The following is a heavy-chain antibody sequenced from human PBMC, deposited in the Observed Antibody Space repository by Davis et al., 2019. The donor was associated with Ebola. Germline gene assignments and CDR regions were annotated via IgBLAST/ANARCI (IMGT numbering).Heavy chain of an antibody. CDR1: GGSISSSFYY. D-gene: IGHD2-2*01. Sequence: SETLSLTCTVSGGSISSSFYYWGWVRQPPGKGLEWIGSNYYSGSTYYNPSLKSRVTVSVDTSKNQFSLKLSSVTAADTAVYYCARAENIVVVPAAPFNPHPPYYYYGMDVWGKGTTVTVSS. J-gene: IGHJ6*04. CDR2: NYYSGST. CDR3: ARAENIVVVPAAPFNPHPPYYYYGMDV. V-gene: IGHV4-39*01.